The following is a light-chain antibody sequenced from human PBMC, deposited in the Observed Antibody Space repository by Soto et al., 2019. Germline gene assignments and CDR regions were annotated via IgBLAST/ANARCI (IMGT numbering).Light chain of an antibody. J-gene: IGKJ1*01. CDR2: AAS. V-gene: IGKV3-20*01. Sequence: EIVLTQSPGTLSLSPGDGATLSCRASESLRGNYLAWYQQKPGQAPRLLIYAASIRATGIPDRFSGSGSGTAFTLTIRRLEPEDFAMYFCHHYGSSPRTFGQGTKVEIK. CDR1: ESLRGNY. CDR3: HHYGSSPRT.